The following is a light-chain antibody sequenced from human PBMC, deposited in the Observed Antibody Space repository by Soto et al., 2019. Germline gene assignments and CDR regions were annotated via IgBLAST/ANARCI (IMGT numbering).Light chain of an antibody. V-gene: IGKV1-9*01. CDR2: PAS. Sequence: DIQLTQSPSFMSASVAERVTVSCRASQDISTSLAWFQQKAGKVPQLLVYPASTLQDGVPSRFSGSGSGTYFTLTINNLQAEDFATYYCQHLRTYPFSFGQGTKL. CDR3: QHLRTYPFS. CDR1: QDISTS. J-gene: IGKJ2*03.